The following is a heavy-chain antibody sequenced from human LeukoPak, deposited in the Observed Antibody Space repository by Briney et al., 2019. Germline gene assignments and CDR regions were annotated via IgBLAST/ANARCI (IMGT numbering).Heavy chain of an antibody. Sequence: SETLSLTCTVSGGSISSSSYYWGWIRQPPGKGLEWIGSIYYSGSTYYNPSLKSRVTISVDTSKNQFSLKLSSVTAADTAVYYYARQTYYYDSSGLNVFDYWGQGTLVTVSS. V-gene: IGHV4-39*01. D-gene: IGHD3-22*01. CDR3: ARQTYYYDSSGLNVFDY. CDR2: IYYSGST. CDR1: GGSISSSSYY. J-gene: IGHJ4*02.